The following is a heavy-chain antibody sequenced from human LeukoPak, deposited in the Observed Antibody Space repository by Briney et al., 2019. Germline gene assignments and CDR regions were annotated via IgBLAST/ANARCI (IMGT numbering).Heavy chain of an antibody. CDR1: GGSISSYY. CDR2: IYYSGSS. D-gene: IGHD3-10*01. V-gene: IGHV4-39*07. CDR3: ARGGAYGSGSSFDY. J-gene: IGHJ4*02. Sequence: PSETLSLTCTVSGGSISSYYWGWIRQPPGKGLEWIGSIYYSGSSYYSPSVKSRVTISVDTSKNQFSLKLTSVTAADTAVYYCARGGAYGSGSSFDYWGQGILVTVSS.